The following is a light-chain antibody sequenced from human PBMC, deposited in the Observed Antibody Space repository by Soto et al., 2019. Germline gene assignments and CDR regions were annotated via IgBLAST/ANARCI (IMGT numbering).Light chain of an antibody. CDR1: RIIGHNY. Sequence: DNVLTQSPDTLSVSPGDRATLSCRASRIIGHNYLAWYQQKPGQAPRLLIYATSTRATGIPDRFSGSVSVTGFTLTISSRQPDDFATYYCQHYNSYSEAFGQGTKVDI. V-gene: IGKV3-20*01. J-gene: IGKJ1*01. CDR3: QHYNSYSEA. CDR2: ATS.